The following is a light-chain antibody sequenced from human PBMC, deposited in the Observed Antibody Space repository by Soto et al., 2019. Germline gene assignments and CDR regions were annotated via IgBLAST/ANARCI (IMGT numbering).Light chain of an antibody. CDR2: ATS. CDR3: QKYNDVPFT. V-gene: IGKV1-27*01. J-gene: IGKJ3*01. Sequence: DIQMTQSPSSLSASVGDRVTITCRASQGFSNYLAWYQQKPGKVPMLLIYATSTLQSWVPSRFSGSGSGTDFTLTISSLQPEDVATYYCQKYNDVPFTFGPGTKVDIK. CDR1: QGFSNY.